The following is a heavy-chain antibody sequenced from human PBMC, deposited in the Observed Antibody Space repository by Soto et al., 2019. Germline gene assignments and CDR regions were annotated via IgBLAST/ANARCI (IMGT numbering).Heavy chain of an antibody. Sequence: QVQLVESGGGVVQPGRSLRLSCAASGFTFSTYGIHWVRQAPGKGLEWVAVISYDGSNTYYADSVKGRFTISRDNSKNTLYLQMNSRRAEDTAVYYCAKDGNVYSSGWYAPSLDYWGQGTLVTVSS. V-gene: IGHV3-30*18. CDR3: AKDGNVYSSGWYAPSLDY. CDR2: ISYDGSNT. CDR1: GFTFSTYG. D-gene: IGHD6-19*01. J-gene: IGHJ4*02.